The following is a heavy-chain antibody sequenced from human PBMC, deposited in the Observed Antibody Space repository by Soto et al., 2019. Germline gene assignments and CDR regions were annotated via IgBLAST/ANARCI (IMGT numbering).Heavy chain of an antibody. CDR3: ARARGSAAAAWYFDY. D-gene: IGHD6-25*01. J-gene: IGHJ4*02. CDR2: IYYSGST. CDR1: GGSISSGGYY. Sequence: SETLSLTCTVSGGSISSGGYYWSWIRQHPGKGLEWIGYIYYSGSTYYNPSLKSRVTISVDTSKNQFSLKLSSVTAADTAVYYCARARGSAAAAWYFDYWGQGTLVTVSS. V-gene: IGHV4-31*03.